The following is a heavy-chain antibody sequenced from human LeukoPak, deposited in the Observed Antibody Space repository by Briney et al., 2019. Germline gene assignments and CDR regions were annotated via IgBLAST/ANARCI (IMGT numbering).Heavy chain of an antibody. V-gene: IGHV1-2*02. CDR1: GYTFTGYY. CDR3: ARGDAMVRGVITDY. J-gene: IGHJ4*02. CDR2: INPNSGGT. Sequence: ASVKVSCKASGYTFTGYYMHWVRQAPEQGLEWMGWINPNSGGTNYAQKFQGRVTMTRDTSISTAYMELSRLRSDDTAVYYCARGDAMVRGVITDYWGQGTLVTVSS. D-gene: IGHD3-10*01.